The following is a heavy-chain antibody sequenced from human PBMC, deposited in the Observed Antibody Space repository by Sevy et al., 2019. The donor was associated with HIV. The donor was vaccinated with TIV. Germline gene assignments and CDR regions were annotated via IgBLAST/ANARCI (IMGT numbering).Heavy chain of an antibody. CDR2: ISFDASNK. J-gene: IGHJ1*01. CDR1: GFTFSRYS. V-gene: IGHV3-30*04. D-gene: IGHD1-1*01. Sequence: GGSLRLSCAASGFTFSRYSMHWVRQAPGKGLEWVATISFDASNKHYADSVKGRFTISRDNFQNSLFLQMNSLRPEDTAVYYCDLERLFSDVAEYFQNWGQGTLVTVSS. CDR3: DLERLFSDVAEYFQN.